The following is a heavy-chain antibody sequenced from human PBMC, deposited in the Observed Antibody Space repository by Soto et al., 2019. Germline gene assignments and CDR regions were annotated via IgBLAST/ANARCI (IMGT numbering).Heavy chain of an antibody. J-gene: IGHJ6*02. D-gene: IGHD3-16*01. CDR2: ISGSGGST. Sequence: EVQLLESGGGLVQPGGSLRLSCAASGFTFSSYAMSWVRQAPGKGLEWVSAISGSGGSTYYADSVKGRFTISRDNSKNTLYLQMNSLRAENTAVYYCAQDSWDYYYGMDVWRQGTTVTVSS. CDR1: GFTFSSYA. V-gene: IGHV3-23*01. CDR3: AQDSWDYYYGMDV.